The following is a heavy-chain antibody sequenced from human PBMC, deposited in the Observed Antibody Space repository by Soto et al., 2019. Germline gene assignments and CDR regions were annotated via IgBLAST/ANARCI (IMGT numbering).Heavy chain of an antibody. V-gene: IGHV4-30-4*01. CDR1: GGSISSGDYY. CDR2: IYYSGST. Sequence: SETLSLTCTVSGGSISSGDYYWSWIRQPPGKGLEWIGYIYYSGSTYYNPSLKSRVTISVDTSKNQFSLKLSSVTAADTAVYYCASNSYGYIFYDHWGQGTLVTVS. D-gene: IGHD5-18*01. CDR3: ASNSYGYIFYDH. J-gene: IGHJ4*02.